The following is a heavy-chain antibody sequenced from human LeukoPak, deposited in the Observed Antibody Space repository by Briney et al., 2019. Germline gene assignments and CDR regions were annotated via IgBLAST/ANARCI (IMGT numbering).Heavy chain of an antibody. J-gene: IGHJ4*02. V-gene: IGHV3-23*01. D-gene: IGHD1/OR15-1a*01. CDR1: GFTFSSYA. Sequence: PGGSLRLSCEASGFTFSSYAMSWVRQAPGKGLEWVSAIRGSGGSTYYADSVKGRFTISRDNSKDTLYLQMHSLRAEDTAVYYCAKEWNNHGALDYWGQGTLVTVSS. CDR3: AKEWNNHGALDY. CDR2: IRGSGGST.